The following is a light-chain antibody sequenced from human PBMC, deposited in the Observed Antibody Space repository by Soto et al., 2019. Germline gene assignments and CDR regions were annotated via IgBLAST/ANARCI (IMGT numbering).Light chain of an antibody. J-gene: IGKJ1*01. CDR2: WAS. CDR3: QQYYSTPWT. CDR1: QSVFSNSNNKKY. V-gene: IGKV4-1*01. Sequence: DIVMTQSADSLAVSLGERATINCKSSQSVFSNSNNKKYLAWYQQKPGQPPKLLIHWASIRESGVPDRFSGSGSGTDFTLTISSLRAEDVAVYYCQQYYSTPWTFGQGTKVEIK.